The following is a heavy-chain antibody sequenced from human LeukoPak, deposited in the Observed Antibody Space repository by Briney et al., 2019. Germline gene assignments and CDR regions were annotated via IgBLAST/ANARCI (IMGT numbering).Heavy chain of an antibody. CDR1: GFTFSSYA. V-gene: IGHV3-30-3*01. Sequence: GRALRLSCAASGFTFSSYAMHWVRQAPGKGLEWVALISYDGTNKYYADSVKGRFTISRDSSKNTLYLQMNSLRAEDTAVYYCARRVAVATNRNKDYYYYGMDVWGQGTTVTVSS. CDR2: ISYDGTNK. CDR3: ARRVAVATNRNKDYYYYGMDV. J-gene: IGHJ6*02. D-gene: IGHD6-19*01.